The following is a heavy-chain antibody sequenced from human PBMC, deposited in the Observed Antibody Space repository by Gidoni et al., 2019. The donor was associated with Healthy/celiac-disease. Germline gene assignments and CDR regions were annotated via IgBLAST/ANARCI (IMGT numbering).Heavy chain of an antibody. V-gene: IGHV3-23*01. Sequence: EVQLLESGGGLVQPGGSLRLSCAASGFTFSSYAMSWVRQAPGKGLEGVSAIRGSGGSTYYADSVEGRFTISRDKSKNTLYLQMNSLRAEDTAVYYCAKGGPDFCSGYSNWFDPWGQGTLVTVSS. CDR3: AKGGPDFCSGYSNWFDP. CDR2: IRGSGGST. CDR1: GFTFSSYA. J-gene: IGHJ5*02. D-gene: IGHD3-3*01.